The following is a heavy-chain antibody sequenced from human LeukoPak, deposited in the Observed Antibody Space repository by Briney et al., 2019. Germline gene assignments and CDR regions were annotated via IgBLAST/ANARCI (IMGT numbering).Heavy chain of an antibody. Sequence: GGSLRLSCAVSGFTFSGFWMSWSRQAPGKGLEWVASINSDGSEGYYADVVKGRFTISRDNAKNSLYLQINSLRAEDTAVYYCARSSYSSSSSVGGQGTMVTVSS. CDR1: GFTFSGFW. J-gene: IGHJ3*01. CDR3: ARSSYSSSSSV. CDR2: INSDGSEG. D-gene: IGHD6-6*01. V-gene: IGHV3-7*03.